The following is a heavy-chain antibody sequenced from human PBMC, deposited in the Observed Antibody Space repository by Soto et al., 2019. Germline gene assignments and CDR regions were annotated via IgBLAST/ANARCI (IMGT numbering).Heavy chain of an antibody. Sequence: PSETLSLTCTVSGGSISSSDYYWSWIRQPPGKGLEWIGYIYYSGSTYYNPSLKSRVTISVDTSKNQFSLKLSSVTAADTAVYYCARENPIGRELTLNYWGQGTLVTVSS. D-gene: IGHD1-26*01. J-gene: IGHJ4*02. CDR1: GGSISSSDYY. CDR3: ARENPIGRELTLNY. V-gene: IGHV4-30-4*08. CDR2: IYYSGST.